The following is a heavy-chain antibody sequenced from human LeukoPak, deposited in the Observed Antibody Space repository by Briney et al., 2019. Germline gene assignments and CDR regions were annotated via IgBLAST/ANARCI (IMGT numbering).Heavy chain of an antibody. CDR3: AGLTMVREHSEDAFDI. J-gene: IGHJ3*02. CDR2: INPSGGST. CDR1: GYTFTSYY. D-gene: IGHD3-10*01. V-gene: IGHV1-46*03. Sequence: GASVKVSCKASGYTFTSYYMHWVRQAPGQGLEWMAIINPSGGSTNYAQKVKGRVTMTRDTSTSTVYMELSSLRSEDTAVYYCAGLTMVREHSEDAFDIGGRGTIVTVP.